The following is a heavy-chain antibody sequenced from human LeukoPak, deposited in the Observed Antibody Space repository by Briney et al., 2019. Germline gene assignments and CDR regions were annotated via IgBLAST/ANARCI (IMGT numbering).Heavy chain of an antibody. CDR3: AKGRGNYGDYESDY. CDR2: ISGSGGTT. D-gene: IGHD4-17*01. V-gene: IGHV3-23*01. CDR1: GFTFSSNA. Sequence: TGGSLRLSCAASGFTFSSNAMSWVRQAPGKGLEWVSDISGSGGTTYYADSVKGRFTISRDNSKNTLYLQMNSLRAEDTAVYYCAKGRGNYGDYESDYWGQGTLVTVSS. J-gene: IGHJ4*02.